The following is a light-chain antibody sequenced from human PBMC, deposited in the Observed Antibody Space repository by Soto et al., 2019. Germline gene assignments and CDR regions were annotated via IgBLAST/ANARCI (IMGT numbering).Light chain of an antibody. Sequence: QPVLTQPHSASGTPGQRVTISCSGSSSNIGTSSVHWFQQLPGTAPQLLISTTNQRPSGVPERFSGSKSGTSASLAISGLQSEDEADYYCAAWDDSLNGHVFGTGTKLTVL. CDR3: AAWDDSLNGHV. CDR1: SSNIGTSS. J-gene: IGLJ1*01. V-gene: IGLV1-44*01. CDR2: TTN.